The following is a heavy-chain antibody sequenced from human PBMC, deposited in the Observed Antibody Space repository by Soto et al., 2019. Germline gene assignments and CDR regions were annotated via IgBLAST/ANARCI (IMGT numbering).Heavy chain of an antibody. Sequence: GGSLRLSCVVSGFTFSDHYMDWVRQAPGKWLEWVGRSRNKANSYTTEYAASDKGRFTISRDDSKNSLYVQMNSLKTEDTAVYYCARVPYRGVTNVYSWRLGXLVTIYS. D-gene: IGHD3-10*01. CDR2: SRNKANSYTT. V-gene: IGHV3-72*01. J-gene: IGHJ4*02. CDR1: GFTFSDHY. CDR3: ARVPYRGVTNVYS.